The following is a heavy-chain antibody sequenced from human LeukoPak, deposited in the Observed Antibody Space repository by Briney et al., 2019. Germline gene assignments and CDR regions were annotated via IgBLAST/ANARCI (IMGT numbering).Heavy chain of an antibody. J-gene: IGHJ5*02. D-gene: IGHD2-15*01. CDR2: IYYSGSI. CDR3: ARRYCSGGSCYSDNWFDP. CDR1: GVSISSSSYY. Sequence: PSETLSLTCTVSGVSISSSSYYWGWIRQPPGKGLEWIGSIYYSGSIYYNPSLKSRVTISVDTSKNQFSLKLSSVTAADTAVYYCARRYCSGGSCYSDNWFDPWGQGTLVTVSS. V-gene: IGHV4-39*01.